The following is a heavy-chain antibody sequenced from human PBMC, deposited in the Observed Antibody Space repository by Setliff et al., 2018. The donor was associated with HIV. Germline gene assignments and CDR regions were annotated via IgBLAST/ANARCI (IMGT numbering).Heavy chain of an antibody. CDR1: GGTFSGYA. Sequence: SVKVSCKAAGGTFSGYAINWVRQAPGQGLEWLGNIIPNVGVVYYAQRFQGRVTMTTDTSTSTAYMELRSLRSDDTAVYYCARVPLSGWLYFDYWGQGTLVTVSS. J-gene: IGHJ4*02. CDR3: ARVPLSGWLYFDY. D-gene: IGHD6-19*01. CDR2: IIPNVGVV. V-gene: IGHV1-69*04.